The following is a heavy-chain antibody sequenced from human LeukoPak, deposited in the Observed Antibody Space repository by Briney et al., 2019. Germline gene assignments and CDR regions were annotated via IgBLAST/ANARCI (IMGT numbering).Heavy chain of an antibody. Sequence: ASVKVSCKASGYTFTSYGISWVRQAPGQGLDWMGWISAYNGNTNYAQKLQGRVTMTTDTSTGTAYMELRSLRSDDTAVYYCARVPPYCSGGNCYSDPYYYYGMDVWGQGTTVTVSS. CDR2: ISAYNGNT. CDR1: GYTFTSYG. D-gene: IGHD2-15*01. J-gene: IGHJ6*02. CDR3: ARVPPYCSGGNCYSDPYYYYGMDV. V-gene: IGHV1-18*01.